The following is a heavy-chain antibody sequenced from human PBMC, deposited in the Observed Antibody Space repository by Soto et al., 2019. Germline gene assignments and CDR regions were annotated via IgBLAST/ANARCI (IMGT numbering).Heavy chain of an antibody. CDR2: IYYSGGT. CDR3: ARTRGGFGDY. D-gene: IGHD3-10*01. V-gene: IGHV4-59*01. Sequence: QVQLQESGPGLVKPSETLSLTCTVSGGSISSYYWSWVRQPPGKGLEWIGDIYYSGGTNNNPYLKRRVSISVDTSQSQFSPKLSSVTAADTAVYYCARTRGGFGDYWGRGTRVTVSS. J-gene: IGHJ4*02. CDR1: GGSISSYY.